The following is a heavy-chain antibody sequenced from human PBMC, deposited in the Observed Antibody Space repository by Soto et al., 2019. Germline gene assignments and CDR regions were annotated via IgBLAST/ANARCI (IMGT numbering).Heavy chain of an antibody. J-gene: IGHJ5*02. CDR2: IYTSGST. Sequence: QVQLQEWGPGLVKPSETLSLTGTVSGGSISSYYWSWIREPAGKVLEWVGRIYTSGSTNYNPSPKRRVTMSVDTSKNQFSQKLSSGPAADTAVYYCARESRYSSGWIRPWGQGTLVTVSS. V-gene: IGHV4-4*07. CDR1: GGSISSYY. D-gene: IGHD6-19*01. CDR3: ARESRYSSGWIRP.